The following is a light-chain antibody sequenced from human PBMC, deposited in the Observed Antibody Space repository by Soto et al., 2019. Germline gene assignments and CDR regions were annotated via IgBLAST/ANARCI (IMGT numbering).Light chain of an antibody. CDR3: CSYTGSSAVV. Sequence: QSALTQPASVSGSPGQSITISCTGTSSDVGGYNYVSWYQQHPGKAPKLMIYNVSNRPSGVSNRFSGSKSGNPASLTISRHQAEDEADYYCCSYTGSSAVVFGGGTKLTVL. J-gene: IGLJ2*01. V-gene: IGLV2-14*01. CDR1: SSDVGGYNY. CDR2: NVS.